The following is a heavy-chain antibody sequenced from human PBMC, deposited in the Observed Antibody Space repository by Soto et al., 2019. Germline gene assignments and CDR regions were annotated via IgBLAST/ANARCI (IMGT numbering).Heavy chain of an antibody. CDR3: ARDSKDSSGLWAFDI. J-gene: IGHJ3*02. CDR2: IIPIFGTA. CDR1: GGTFSSYA. D-gene: IGHD3-22*01. V-gene: IGHV1-69*06. Sequence: GPPVKVSCKASGGTFSSYAISWVRQAPGQGLEWMGGIIPIFGTANYAQKFQGRVTITADKSTSTAYMELSSLRSEDTAVYYCARDSKDSSGLWAFDIWGQGTMVTVSS.